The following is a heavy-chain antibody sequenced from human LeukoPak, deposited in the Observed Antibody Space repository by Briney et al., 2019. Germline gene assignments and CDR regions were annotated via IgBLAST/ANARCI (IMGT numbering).Heavy chain of an antibody. D-gene: IGHD5-18*01. V-gene: IGHV1-58*02. Sequence: GSSVKVSCKASGGTFTSSAMQWVRQARGQRLEWIGWIVVGSGNTNYAQKFQERVTITRDMSTSTAYMELSSLRSEDTAVYYCAAARDEYSYGPYYYYYGMDVWGQGTTVTVSS. CDR3: AAARDEYSYGPYYYYYGMDV. CDR1: GGTFTSSA. CDR2: IVVGSGNT. J-gene: IGHJ6*02.